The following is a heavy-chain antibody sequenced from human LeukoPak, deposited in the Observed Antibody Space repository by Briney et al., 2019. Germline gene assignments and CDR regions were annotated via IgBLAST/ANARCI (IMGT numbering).Heavy chain of an antibody. J-gene: IGHJ4*02. CDR3: ARGPDYTIAVADY. D-gene: IGHD6-19*01. Sequence: GGSLRLSCAASGFTFSSYWMSWVRQAPGKGLEWVANMNQDGSEKYYVDSVKGRFTISRDNAKNSLFLQMNSLRVEDTAVYYCARGPDYTIAVADYWGQGTLVTVSS. CDR2: MNQDGSEK. CDR1: GFTFSSYW. V-gene: IGHV3-7*01.